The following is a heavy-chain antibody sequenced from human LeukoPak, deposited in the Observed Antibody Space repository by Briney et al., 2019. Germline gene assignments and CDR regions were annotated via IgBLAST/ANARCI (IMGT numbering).Heavy chain of an antibody. CDR3: ARVGLFPLHAFDI. CDR2: IYYSGST. CDR1: GGSISSGDYY. Sequence: SETLSLTCTVSGGSISSGDYYWSWIRQPPGKGLEWIGYIYYSGSTCYNPSLKSRVTISVDTSKNQFSLKLSSVTAADTAVYYCARVGLFPLHAFDIWGQGTMVTVSS. V-gene: IGHV4-30-4*01. D-gene: IGHD3/OR15-3a*01. J-gene: IGHJ3*02.